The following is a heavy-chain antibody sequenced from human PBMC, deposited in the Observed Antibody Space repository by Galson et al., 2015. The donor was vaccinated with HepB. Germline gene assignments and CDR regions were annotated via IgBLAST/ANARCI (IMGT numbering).Heavy chain of an antibody. V-gene: IGHV1-18*01. Sequence: SVKVSCKASGYTFITYGITWVRQAPGQGLEWMGWINGYTGSTVYSQNLQGRVTMTTDTSTNTAYMELRSLRSYDTAVHYCARDLVWGMDCTIANCPDVNWVDPWGQGTLVAVSS. D-gene: IGHD4/OR15-4a*01. CDR3: ARDLVWGMDCTIANCPDVNWVDP. J-gene: IGHJ5*02. CDR1: GYTFITYG. CDR2: INGYTGST.